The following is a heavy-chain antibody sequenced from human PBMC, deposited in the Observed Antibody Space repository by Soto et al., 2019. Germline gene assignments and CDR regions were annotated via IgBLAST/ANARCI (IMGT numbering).Heavy chain of an antibody. Sequence: SETLSLTCTVSGGSISSGGYYWSWIRQHPGKGLEWIGYIYYSGSTYYNPSLKSRVTISVDTSKNQFSLELSSVTAADTAVYYCAREKHYDFWSGYYYYYYYMDVWGKGTTVTVSS. J-gene: IGHJ6*03. CDR2: IYYSGST. CDR1: GGSISSGGYY. CDR3: AREKHYDFWSGYYYYYYYMDV. D-gene: IGHD3-3*01. V-gene: IGHV4-31*03.